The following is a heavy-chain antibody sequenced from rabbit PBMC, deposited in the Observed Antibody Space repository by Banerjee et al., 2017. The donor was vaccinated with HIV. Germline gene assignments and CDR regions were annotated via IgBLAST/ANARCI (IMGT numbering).Heavy chain of an antibody. CDR1: GFSFSSYY. CDR3: ARDLAGAIGWNFNL. CDR2: VDAGSSGST. V-gene: IGHV1S40*01. Sequence: QSLEESGGDLVKPGASLTLTCTASGFSFSSYYMWWVRQAPGKGLEWIAYVDAGSSGSTYYANWAKGRFTISRTSSTTVALQMTSLTAADTATYFCARDLAGAIGWNFNLWGQGTLVTVS. D-gene: IGHD4-1*01. J-gene: IGHJ4*01.